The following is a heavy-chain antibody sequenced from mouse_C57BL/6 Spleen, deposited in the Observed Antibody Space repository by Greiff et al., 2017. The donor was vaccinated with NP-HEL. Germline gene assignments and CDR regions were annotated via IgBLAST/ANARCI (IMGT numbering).Heavy chain of an antibody. D-gene: IGHD4-1*01. Sequence: VQLQQSGAELVKPGASVKLSCKASGYTFTSYWMQWVKQRPGQGLEWIGEIDPSDSYTNYNQKFKGKATLTVDTSSSTAYMQLSSLTSEDSAVYYCVGTWDGYFDVWGTGTTVTVSS. CDR3: VGTWDGYFDV. V-gene: IGHV1-50*01. CDR2: IDPSDSYT. CDR1: GYTFTSYW. J-gene: IGHJ1*03.